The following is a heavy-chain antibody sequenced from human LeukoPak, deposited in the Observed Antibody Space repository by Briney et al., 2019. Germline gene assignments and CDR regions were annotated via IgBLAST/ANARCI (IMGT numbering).Heavy chain of an antibody. Sequence: SVKVSCKASGGTFSSYAISWVRQAPGQGLEWMGGIIPIFGTANYAQKFQGRVTITADESTSTAYMELSSLRSEDTAVYYCARNIVPHDYDYFDYWGQGTLVTVSS. V-gene: IGHV1-69*13. J-gene: IGHJ4*02. D-gene: IGHD5-12*01. CDR3: ARNIVPHDYDYFDY. CDR2: IIPIFGTA. CDR1: GGTFSSYA.